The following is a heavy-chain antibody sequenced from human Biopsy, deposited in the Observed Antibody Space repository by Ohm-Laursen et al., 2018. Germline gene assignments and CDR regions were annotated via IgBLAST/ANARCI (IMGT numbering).Heavy chain of an antibody. D-gene: IGHD2-15*01. J-gene: IGHJ2*01. CDR3: AKARVAIRYFDI. CDR2: ISSSGATI. Sequence: SLRLSCAATGFTFSDYHMAWVRQAPGKGLEWLSYISSSGATIKYADSVKGRFTISRDNAKNSLYLRMNSLRAGDTALYYCAKARVAIRYFDIWGRGTLVTVSS. CDR1: GFTFSDYH. V-gene: IGHV3-11*01.